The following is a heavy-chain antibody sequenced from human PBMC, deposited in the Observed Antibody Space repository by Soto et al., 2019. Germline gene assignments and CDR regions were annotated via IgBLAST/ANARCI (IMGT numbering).Heavy chain of an antibody. CDR1: GYTFTSYG. J-gene: IGHJ6*02. D-gene: IGHD3-10*01. V-gene: IGHV1-18*01. Sequence: QVQLVQSGAEVKKPGASVKVSCKASGYTFTSYGISWVRQAPGQGLEWMGWISAYNGNTNYAQKLQGRVTMTTDTSTSTAYMELRSLRSDDTAVYYCARDARLLVWFGEFIYYGMDVWGQGTTVTVSS. CDR2: ISAYNGNT. CDR3: ARDARLLVWFGEFIYYGMDV.